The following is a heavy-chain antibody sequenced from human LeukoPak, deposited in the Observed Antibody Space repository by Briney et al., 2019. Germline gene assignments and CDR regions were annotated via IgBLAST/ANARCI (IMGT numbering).Heavy chain of an antibody. Sequence: GGSLRLSCAASGFAFGTYWMTWVRQAPGKGLEWVSAISGSGRNTYYADSVKGRFTISRDKSKNTLYLQMNSLRAEDTAVYYCAKNCGADCYSRDFDSWGQGTLVTVSS. CDR3: AKNCGADCYSRDFDS. CDR1: GFAFGTYW. V-gene: IGHV3-23*01. J-gene: IGHJ4*02. D-gene: IGHD2-21*01. CDR2: ISGSGRNT.